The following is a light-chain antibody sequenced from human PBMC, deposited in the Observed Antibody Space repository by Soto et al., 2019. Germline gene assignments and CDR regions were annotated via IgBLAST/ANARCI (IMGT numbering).Light chain of an antibody. CDR1: QSVTSW. CDR3: HHYNSYPGT. Sequence: DVQMTQSPSTLSASVGDRVTITCRASQSVTSWLARYQQKPGKAPKVLIYDASSLESGVPSRFSGSGSGTEFTLTISSLHPDDFATYYCHHYNSYPGTFGQGTKV. CDR2: DAS. V-gene: IGKV1-5*01. J-gene: IGKJ1*01.